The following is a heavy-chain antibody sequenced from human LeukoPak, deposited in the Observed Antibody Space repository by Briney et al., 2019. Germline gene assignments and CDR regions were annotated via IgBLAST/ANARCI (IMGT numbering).Heavy chain of an antibody. Sequence: GGSPRLSCAASGFIFSSYWMHWVRQAPGKGLVWVSRINSDGSSTSYADSVKGRFTISRDNAKNTLYLQMNSLRAEDTAVYYCARDTVIPYSQVGTTKDWGQGTLVTVSS. CDR1: GFIFSSYW. CDR3: ARDTVIPYSQVGTTKD. V-gene: IGHV3-74*01. CDR2: INSDGSST. J-gene: IGHJ4*02. D-gene: IGHD1-26*01.